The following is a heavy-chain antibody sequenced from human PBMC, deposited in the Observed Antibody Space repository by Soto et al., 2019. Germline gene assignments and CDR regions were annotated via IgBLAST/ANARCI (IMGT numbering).Heavy chain of an antibody. J-gene: IGHJ5*02. CDR3: ARDHSPPNYYDSSGYAFDP. V-gene: IGHV1-69*13. D-gene: IGHD3-22*01. CDR1: GGTFSSYA. Sequence: GASVKVSCKASGGTFSSYAISWVRQAPGQGLEWMGGIIPIFGTANYAQKFQGRVTITADESTSTAYMELSSLRSEDTAVYYCARDHSPPNYYDSSGYAFDPWGQGTLVTVS. CDR2: IIPIFGTA.